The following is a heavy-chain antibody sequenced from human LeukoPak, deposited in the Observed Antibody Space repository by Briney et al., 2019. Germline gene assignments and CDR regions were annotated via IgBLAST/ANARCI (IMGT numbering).Heavy chain of an antibody. J-gene: IGHJ2*01. Sequence: GGSLRLSCAASGFTLRDYGMHWVRQAPGKGLEWVAFIRHDGSNIYYADSVKGRGSISRDNSKNRVYLQMTSLRAEDTAVYYCAKVRETYWYFDLWGRGTLLTVSS. CDR3: AKVRETYWYFDL. CDR2: IRHDGSNI. V-gene: IGHV3-30*02. CDR1: GFTLRDYG.